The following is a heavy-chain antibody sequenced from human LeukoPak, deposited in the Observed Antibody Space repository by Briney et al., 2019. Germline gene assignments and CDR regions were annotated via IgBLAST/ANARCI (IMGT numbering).Heavy chain of an antibody. D-gene: IGHD6-13*01. Sequence: SETLSLTCTVSGGSISSYYWSWIRRPPGKGLEWIGYIYYSGSTNYNPSLKSRVTISVDTSKNQFSLKLSSVTAADTAVYYCARCIAAEGFLDYWGQGTLVTVSS. V-gene: IGHV4-59*01. J-gene: IGHJ4*02. CDR2: IYYSGST. CDR1: GGSISSYY. CDR3: ARCIAAEGFLDY.